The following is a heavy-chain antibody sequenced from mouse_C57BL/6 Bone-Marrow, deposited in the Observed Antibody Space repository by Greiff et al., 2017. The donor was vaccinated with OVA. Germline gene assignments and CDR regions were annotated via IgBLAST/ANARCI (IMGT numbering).Heavy chain of an antibody. V-gene: IGHV10-1*01. D-gene: IGHD2-1*01. CDR1: GFSFNTYA. Sequence: EVHLVESGGGLVQPKGSLKLSCAASGFSFNTYAMNWVRQAPGKGLEWVARIRSKSNNYATYYADSVKDRFTISRDDSESMLYLQMNNLKTEDTAMYYCVRHGGNYDLDYWGQGTTLTVSS. J-gene: IGHJ2*01. CDR3: VRHGGNYDLDY. CDR2: IRSKSNNYAT.